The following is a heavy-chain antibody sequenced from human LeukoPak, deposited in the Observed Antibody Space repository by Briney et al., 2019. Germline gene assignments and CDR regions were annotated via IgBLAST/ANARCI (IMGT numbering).Heavy chain of an antibody. Sequence: SSETLSLTCAVYGGSFSGYYWSWIRQPPGKGLEWIGEINHSGSTNYNPSLKSRVTISVDTSKNQFSLKLSSVTAADTAVYYCARQNGGSWNYYYYMDVWGKGTTVTVSS. CDR1: GGSFSGYY. CDR3: ARQNGGSWNYYYYMDV. D-gene: IGHD1-26*01. J-gene: IGHJ6*03. V-gene: IGHV4-34*01. CDR2: INHSGST.